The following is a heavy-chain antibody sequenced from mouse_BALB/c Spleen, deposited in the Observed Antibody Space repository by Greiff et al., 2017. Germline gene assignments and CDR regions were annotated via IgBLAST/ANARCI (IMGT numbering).Heavy chain of an antibody. D-gene: IGHD2-4*01. J-gene: IGHJ4*01. Sequence: EVQRVESGGGLVQPGGSRKLSCAASGFTFSSFGMHWVRQAPEKGLEWVAYISSGSSTIYYADTVKGRFTISRDNPKNTLFLQMTSLRSEDTAMYYCARTYDYDGRYYYAMDYWGQGTSVTVSS. CDR3: ARTYDYDGRYYYAMDY. CDR1: GFTFSSFG. CDR2: ISSGSSTI. V-gene: IGHV5-17*02.